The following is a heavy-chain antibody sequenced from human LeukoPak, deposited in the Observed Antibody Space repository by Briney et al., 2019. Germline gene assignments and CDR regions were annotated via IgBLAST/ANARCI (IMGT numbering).Heavy chain of an antibody. V-gene: IGHV1-69*13. D-gene: IGHD3-22*01. CDR3: AREWDYHSNGYYFYY. Sequence: SVKVSCKASGGTFSRYGISWVRQAPGQELQWMGGIIPLFGTANYAQNFQGRVTITADESTSTAFMELSSLRSEDTAVYYCAREWDYHSNGYYFYYWGQGTLVTVSS. CDR2: IIPLFGTA. CDR1: GGTFSRYG. J-gene: IGHJ4*02.